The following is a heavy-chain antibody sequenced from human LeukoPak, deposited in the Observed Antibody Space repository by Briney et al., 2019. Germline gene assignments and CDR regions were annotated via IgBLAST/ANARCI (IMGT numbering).Heavy chain of an antibody. Sequence: GRSLRLSCAASGFTFSSYAMHWVRQAPGKGLEWVAVISYDGSNKYYADSVKGRFTVSRDNSKNTLYLQMNSLRSDDTAVYYCAREDLCGGDCYTYDYWGQGTLVTVSS. CDR1: GFTFSSYA. V-gene: IGHV3-30-3*01. D-gene: IGHD2-21*02. J-gene: IGHJ4*02. CDR2: ISYDGSNK. CDR3: AREDLCGGDCYTYDY.